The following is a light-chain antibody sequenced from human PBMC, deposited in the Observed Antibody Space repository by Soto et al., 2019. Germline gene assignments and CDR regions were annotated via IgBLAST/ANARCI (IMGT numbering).Light chain of an antibody. CDR1: SSDVGGYNY. Sequence: QSVLTQPASVSGSPGQSITISCTGTSSDVGGYNYVSWYQQHPGKAPKLMIYEVSNRPSGVSNRFSGSKSGNTASLAISGLQAEDEADYYCSSYTSRSTLVFGGRTKLTVL. CDR2: EVS. J-gene: IGLJ2*01. CDR3: SSYTSRSTLV. V-gene: IGLV2-14*01.